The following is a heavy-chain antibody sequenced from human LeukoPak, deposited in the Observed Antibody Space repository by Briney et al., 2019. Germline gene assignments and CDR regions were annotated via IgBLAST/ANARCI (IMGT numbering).Heavy chain of an antibody. D-gene: IGHD3-22*01. CDR2: IYPGDSDT. CDR3: ARRYYYDSSGYYYDY. Sequence: PGESLKISCKGSGYRFTSYWIGWVRQMPGKGLEWMGVIYPGDSDTRYSPSFQGQVTISADKSFSTAYLQWSSLKASDTAMYYCARRYYYDSSGYYYDYWGQGTLVTVSS. V-gene: IGHV5-51*01. CDR1: GYRFTSYW. J-gene: IGHJ4*02.